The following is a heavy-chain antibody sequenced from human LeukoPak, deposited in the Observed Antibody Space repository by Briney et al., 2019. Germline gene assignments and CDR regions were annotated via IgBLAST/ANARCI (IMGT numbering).Heavy chain of an antibody. D-gene: IGHD3-16*01. CDR2: FHNSGTS. J-gene: IGHJ4*02. CDR1: DDSISDYY. Sequence: SETLSLTCTASDDSISDYYRGWLRQPPGKGLEWIGYFHNSGTSTYNPSLKSRVTISADTSKNQFSLKLNSLTTADTAVYYCTRGAGWLIDYWGQGILVTVSS. CDR3: TRGAGWLIDY. V-gene: IGHV4-59*01.